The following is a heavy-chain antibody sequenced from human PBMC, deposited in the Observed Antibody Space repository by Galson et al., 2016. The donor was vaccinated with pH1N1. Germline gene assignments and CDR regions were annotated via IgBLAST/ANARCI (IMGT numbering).Heavy chain of an antibody. CDR2: IYPGDSDT. CDR1: GYSFKSYW. D-gene: IGHD1/OR15-1a*01. CDR3: ARRGINGTDF. V-gene: IGHV5-51*01. J-gene: IGHJ4*02. Sequence: QSGAEVKKSGDSLKISCKGSGYSFKSYWIAWVRQMPGKGLEWMGIIYPGDSDTRYSPSFLGQVIMSADKSISTAFLQWSSLTASDTAMYYCARRGINGTDFWGQGTLVTVSS.